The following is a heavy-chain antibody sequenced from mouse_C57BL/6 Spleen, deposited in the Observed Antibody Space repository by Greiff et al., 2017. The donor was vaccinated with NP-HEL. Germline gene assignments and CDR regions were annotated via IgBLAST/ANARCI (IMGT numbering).Heavy chain of an antibody. D-gene: IGHD2-5*01. Sequence: VQLQQPGTELVKPGASVKLSCKASGYTFTSYWMHWVTQRPGQGLEWIGNINPSNGGTNYNEKFKSKATLTVDKSSSTAYMQRSSLTSEDSAVYYCAGSYYSNYPYYYAMDYWGQGTSVTVSS. CDR1: GYTFTSYW. CDR2: INPSNGGT. J-gene: IGHJ4*01. V-gene: IGHV1-53*01. CDR3: AGSYYSNYPYYYAMDY.